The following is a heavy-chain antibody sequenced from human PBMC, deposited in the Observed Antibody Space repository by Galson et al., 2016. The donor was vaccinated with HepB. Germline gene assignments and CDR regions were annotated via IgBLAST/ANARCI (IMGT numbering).Heavy chain of an antibody. Sequence: SETLSLTCAVSGGSVSSDSYFWSWIRQPPGKGLEWIGHMSNSVTGTTHYNSSLQSRVSIYLDTAKNQGSLNLRSGTDAAPAVYYWPRARRSGSQYERPYWFDSWGQGTLVIVSS. CDR1: GGSVSSDSYF. V-gene: IGHV4-61*01. CDR2: MSNSVTGTT. CDR3: PRARRSGSQYERPYWFDS. J-gene: IGHJ5*01. D-gene: IGHD3-10*01.